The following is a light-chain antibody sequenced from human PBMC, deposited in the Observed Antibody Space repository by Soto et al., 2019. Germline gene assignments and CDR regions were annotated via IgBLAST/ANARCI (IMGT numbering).Light chain of an antibody. CDR1: ETISTF. Sequence: DIQLTQSPCSLSASVGDRVTMTCRASETISTFLNWYQHKPGKAPKLLISAASRLQSGVPPRFSGSGSGTDFTLTINSLRPEDFASYYCQQSYSSSPITFGPGTRLEIK. V-gene: IGKV1-39*01. CDR2: AAS. J-gene: IGKJ5*01. CDR3: QQSYSSSPIT.